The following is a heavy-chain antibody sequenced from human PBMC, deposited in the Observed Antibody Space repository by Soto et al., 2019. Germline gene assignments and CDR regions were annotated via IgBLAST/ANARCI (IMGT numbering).Heavy chain of an antibody. CDR2: ISWNSGSI. D-gene: IGHD6-13*01. Sequence: GGSLRLSCAASGFTFDDYAMHWVRQAPGKGLEWVSGISWNSGSIGYADSVKGRFTISRDNAKNSLYLQMNSLRAEDTALYYCAKGGAEWAAGTFSYYGMDVWGQGTTVTVSS. V-gene: IGHV3-9*01. CDR1: GFTFDDYA. J-gene: IGHJ6*02. CDR3: AKGGAEWAAGTFSYYGMDV.